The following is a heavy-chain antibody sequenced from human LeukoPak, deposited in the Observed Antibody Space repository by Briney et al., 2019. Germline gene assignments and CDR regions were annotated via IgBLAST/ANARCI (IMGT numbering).Heavy chain of an antibody. Sequence: GESLKISCKASGYNFNTYWIGWVRQMPGKGLEWMGIIYPGDSGTRYSPSFQGQVTISADKSINSAYLQWSSLKASDTAMYYCARSPISYYYDSSGGHDAFDVWGQGTMVTVSS. J-gene: IGHJ3*01. CDR1: GYNFNTYW. V-gene: IGHV5-51*01. CDR3: ARSPISYYYDSSGGHDAFDV. D-gene: IGHD3-22*01. CDR2: IYPGDSGT.